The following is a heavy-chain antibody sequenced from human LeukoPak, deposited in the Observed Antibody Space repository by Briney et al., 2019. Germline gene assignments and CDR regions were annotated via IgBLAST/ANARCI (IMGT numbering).Heavy chain of an antibody. CDR2: IIPILGIA. D-gene: IGHD6-6*01. CDR1: GYTFTSYG. CDR3: ARIDSSSPDY. Sequence: GASVKVSCKASGYTFTSYGISWVRQAPGQGLEWMGRIIPILGIANYAQKFQGRVTITADKSTSTAYMELSSLRSEDTAVYYCARIDSSSPDYWGQGTLVTVSS. V-gene: IGHV1-69*04. J-gene: IGHJ4*02.